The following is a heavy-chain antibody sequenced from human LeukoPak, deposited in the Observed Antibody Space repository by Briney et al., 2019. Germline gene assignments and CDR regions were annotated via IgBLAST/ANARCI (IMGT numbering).Heavy chain of an antibody. CDR3: ARLGLLWFGELLGFDY. CDR1: GYTFTSYA. CDR2: INAGSGNT. D-gene: IGHD3-10*01. J-gene: IGHJ4*02. Sequence: ASVKVSCKASGYTFTSYAMHWVRQAPGQRLEWMGWINAGSGNTKYSQKFQGRVTITRDTSASTAYMELSSLRSEDTAVYYCARLGLLWFGELLGFDYWGQGTLVTVSS. V-gene: IGHV1-3*01.